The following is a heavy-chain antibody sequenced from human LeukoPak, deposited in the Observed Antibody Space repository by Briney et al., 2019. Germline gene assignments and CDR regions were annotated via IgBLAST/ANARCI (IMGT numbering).Heavy chain of an antibody. D-gene: IGHD3-10*01. CDR3: AKLFESGTYNNFFHY. J-gene: IGHJ4*02. Sequence: PGGSLRLSCAASGFTFRSYVMHWVRQAPGKGLEWVSAITATSSSTHDADSVQGRFTISRDNSKNTLYLQMNSLRPEDTAIYHCAKLFESGTYNNFFHYWGQGTLVTVFS. CDR2: ITATSSST. CDR1: GFTFRSYV. V-gene: IGHV3-23*01.